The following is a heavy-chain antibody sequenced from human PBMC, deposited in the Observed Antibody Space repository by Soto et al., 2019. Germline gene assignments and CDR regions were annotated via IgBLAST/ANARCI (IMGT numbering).Heavy chain of an antibody. J-gene: IGHJ4*02. D-gene: IGHD6-19*01. CDR1: GGSISSYY. CDR2: IYYSGST. V-gene: IGHV4-59*01. Sequence: SETRSLTCTVSGGSISSYYWSWIRQPPGKGLEWIGYIYYSGSTNYNPSLKSRVTISVDTSKNQFSLKLSSVTAADTAVYYCAREGIAVAGSFDYWGQGTLVTVSS. CDR3: AREGIAVAGSFDY.